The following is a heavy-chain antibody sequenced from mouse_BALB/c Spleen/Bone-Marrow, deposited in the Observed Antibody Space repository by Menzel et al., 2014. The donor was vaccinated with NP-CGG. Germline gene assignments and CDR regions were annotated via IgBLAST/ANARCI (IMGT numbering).Heavy chain of an antibody. CDR3: ASYGYDYWYFDV. V-gene: IGHV1-39*01. CDR2: IDPYYGGT. D-gene: IGHD2-2*01. J-gene: IGHJ1*01. CDR1: GYSFTGYN. Sequence: EVKLMESGPELEKPGASVKISCKTSGYSFTGYNMNWVKQSIGKSLEWIGNIDPYYGGTSYNQKFKGKATLTVDKSSSTAYMQLKSLTSEDSAIYYCASYGYDYWYFDVWGAGTTVTVSS.